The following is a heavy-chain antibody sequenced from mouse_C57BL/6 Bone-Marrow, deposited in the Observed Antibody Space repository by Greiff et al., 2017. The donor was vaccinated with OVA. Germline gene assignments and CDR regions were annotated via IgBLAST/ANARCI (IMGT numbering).Heavy chain of an antibody. CDR1: GFNIKDYY. Sequence: DVQLVESGAELVKPGASVKLSCTASGFNIKDYYMHWVKQRTEQGLEWIGRIDQQDGETKYAPKFQGKATITADTSSNTAYLQLSSLTSEDTAVYYCARGAIYYGNYEGFAYWGQGTLVTVSA. CDR2: IDQQDGET. J-gene: IGHJ3*01. D-gene: IGHD2-1*01. V-gene: IGHV14-2*01. CDR3: ARGAIYYGNYEGFAY.